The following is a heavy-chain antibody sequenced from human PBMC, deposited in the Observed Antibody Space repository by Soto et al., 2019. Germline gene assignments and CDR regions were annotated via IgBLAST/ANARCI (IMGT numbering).Heavy chain of an antibody. CDR2: INPSGGST. J-gene: IGHJ4*02. CDR3: ACKRSNWTPPGL. D-gene: IGHD1-20*01. V-gene: IGHV1-46*03. CDR1: GYTFTSYY. Sequence: QVQLVQSGAVVKKPGASVKVYCKASGYTFTSYYMHWVRQAPGQGLEWMGIINPSGGSTSYAQKFQGRVTMTTDTSTSTVYMELSSLRSEDTAVYYCACKRSNWTPPGLWGQGTLITV.